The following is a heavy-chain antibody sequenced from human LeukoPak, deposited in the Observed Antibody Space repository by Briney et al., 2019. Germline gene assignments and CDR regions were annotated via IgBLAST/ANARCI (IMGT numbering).Heavy chain of an antibody. D-gene: IGHD3-22*01. CDR1: GGSINSGTNY. CDR3: ARGASSESHFDY. V-gene: IGHV4-39*07. CDR2: IYYSGST. Sequence: SETLSLTCTVSGGSINSGTNYWGWIRQPPGKGLEWIGSIYYSGSTYYNPSLKSRVTISVDTSKNQFSLKLSSVTAADTAVYYCARGASSESHFDYWGQGTLVTVSS. J-gene: IGHJ4*02.